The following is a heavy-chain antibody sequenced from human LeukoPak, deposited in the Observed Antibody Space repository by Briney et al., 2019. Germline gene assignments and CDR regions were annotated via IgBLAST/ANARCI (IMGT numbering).Heavy chain of an antibody. J-gene: IGHJ3*02. CDR3: ATNDYYDSSGYSTFDAFDI. V-gene: IGHV1-3*01. D-gene: IGHD3-22*01. Sequence: ASVKVSCKASGYTSTSYAMHWVRQAPGQRLEWMGWINAGNGNTKYSQKFQGRVTITRDTSASTAYMELSSLRSEDTAVYYCATNDYYDSSGYSTFDAFDIWGQGTMVTVSS. CDR1: GYTSTSYA. CDR2: INAGNGNT.